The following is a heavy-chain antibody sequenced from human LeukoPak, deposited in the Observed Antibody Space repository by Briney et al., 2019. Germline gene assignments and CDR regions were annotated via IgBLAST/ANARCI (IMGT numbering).Heavy chain of an antibody. CDR1: GYIFTSDW. Sequence: GESLKISCKGSGYIFTSDWIGWVRQMPGKGLEWMGIIYPGDSDTRYSPSFQGQVTIPADKSISTAYLQWSSLKASDTAMYYCAIFDFLFGEIDNWFDPWGQGTQVTVSS. D-gene: IGHD3-16*01. V-gene: IGHV5-51*01. CDR3: AIFDFLFGEIDNWFDP. CDR2: IYPGDSDT. J-gene: IGHJ5*02.